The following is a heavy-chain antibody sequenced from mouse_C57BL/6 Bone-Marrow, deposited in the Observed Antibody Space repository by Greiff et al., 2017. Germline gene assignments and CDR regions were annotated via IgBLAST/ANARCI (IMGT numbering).Heavy chain of an antibody. V-gene: IGHV6-3*01. CDR1: GFTFSNYW. CDR2: IRLKSDNYAT. Sequence: EVKLMESGGGLVQPGGSMKLSCVASGFTFSNYWMNWVRQSPEKGLEWVAQIRLKSDNYATHYAESVKGRFTISRDDSKSSVYLQMNNLRAEDTGIYYCTGPPYWYFEVWGTGTTVTVSS. CDR3: TGPPYWYFEV. J-gene: IGHJ1*03.